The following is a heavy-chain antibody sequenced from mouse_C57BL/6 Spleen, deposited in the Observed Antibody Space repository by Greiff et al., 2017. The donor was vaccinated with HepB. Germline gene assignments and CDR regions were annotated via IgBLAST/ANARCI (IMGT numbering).Heavy chain of an antibody. CDR1: GFTFSDYG. Sequence: VQLKESGGGLVKPGGSLKLSCAASGFTFSDYGMHWVRQAPEKGLEWVAYISSGSSTIYYADTVKGRFTISSDNAKNTLFLQMTSLRSEDTAMYYCARYYSDYFDYWGQGTTLTVSS. D-gene: IGHD1-1*01. CDR2: ISSGSSTI. CDR3: ARYYSDYFDY. V-gene: IGHV5-17*01. J-gene: IGHJ2*01.